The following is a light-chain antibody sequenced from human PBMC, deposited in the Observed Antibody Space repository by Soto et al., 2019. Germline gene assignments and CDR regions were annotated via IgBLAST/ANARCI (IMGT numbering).Light chain of an antibody. J-gene: IGKJ1*01. CDR2: KAS. Sequence: IQMTQSPSTLSASVGDRVTITCRASQYISNWLAWYQRKPGKAPKLLIYKASSLESGVPSRFSGSGSGTEFTLTISSLQPDDFATYYCQQYNSQRTFGQGTKVEIK. V-gene: IGKV1-5*03. CDR1: QYISNW. CDR3: QQYNSQRT.